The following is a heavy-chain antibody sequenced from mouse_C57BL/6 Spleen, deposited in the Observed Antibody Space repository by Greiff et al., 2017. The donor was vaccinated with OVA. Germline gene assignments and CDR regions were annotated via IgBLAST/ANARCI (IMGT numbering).Heavy chain of an antibody. D-gene: IGHD2-5*01. CDR2: IDPANGNT. CDR3: ARNSNYYAMDY. Sequence: EVQLQQSVAELVRPGASVKLSCTASGFNIKNPYMHWVKQRPEQGLEWIGRIDPANGNTKYAPKFQGKATITADTSSNTAYLQLSSLTSEDTAIYYCARNSNYYAMDYWGQGTSVTVSS. V-gene: IGHV14-3*01. CDR1: GFNIKNPY. J-gene: IGHJ4*01.